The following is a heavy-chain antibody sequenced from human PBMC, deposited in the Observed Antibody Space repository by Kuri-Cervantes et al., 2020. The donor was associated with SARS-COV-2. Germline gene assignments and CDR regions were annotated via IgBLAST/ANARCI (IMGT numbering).Heavy chain of an antibody. J-gene: IGHJ6*02. CDR1: GFTFSSYA. CDR2: ISGSGGSS. D-gene: IGHD4-23*01. CDR3: AKDLGYGGNSAGYGMDV. Sequence: GESLKISCAASGFTFSSYAMSWVRQAPGKGLEWVSGISGSGGSSYYADPVKGRFTISRDNSKNTLFLQMNSLRVEDTAVYYCAKDLGYGGNSAGYGMDVWGQGTTVTVSS. V-gene: IGHV3-23*01.